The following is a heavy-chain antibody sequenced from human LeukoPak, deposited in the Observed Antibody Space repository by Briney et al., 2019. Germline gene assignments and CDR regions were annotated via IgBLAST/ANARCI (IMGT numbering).Heavy chain of an antibody. D-gene: IGHD2-2*01. CDR2: INPNSGAT. V-gene: IGHV1-2*02. CDR3: AREEDCSDTSCRNEY. Sequence: ASVKVSCKASGYTFTGSFMHWVRQATGRRLEWMGWINPNSGATSYAQKFQGRVTMTHDTSINTAYMELRRLTSDDTAVYYCAREEDCSDTSCRNEYWGQGTLVSVSS. J-gene: IGHJ4*02. CDR1: GYTFTGSF.